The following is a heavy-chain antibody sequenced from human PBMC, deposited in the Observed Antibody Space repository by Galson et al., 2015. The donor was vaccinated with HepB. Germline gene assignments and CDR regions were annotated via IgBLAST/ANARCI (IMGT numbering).Heavy chain of an antibody. CDR3: ASYRVTAGRWFDP. D-gene: IGHD2-2*01. J-gene: IGHJ5*02. CDR2: IDSSGAHT. Sequence: SLRLSCAASGLTFSSYDMTWVRQAPGKGLECVSAIDSSGAHTAYADSGKGRFTISRDNSKSTLSLQMNSLRVEDTAIYYCASYRVTAGRWFDPWGQGTLVTVSS. CDR1: GLTFSSYD. V-gene: IGHV3-23*01.